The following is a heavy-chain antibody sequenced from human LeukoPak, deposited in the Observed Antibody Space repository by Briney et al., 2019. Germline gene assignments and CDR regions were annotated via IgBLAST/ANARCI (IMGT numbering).Heavy chain of an antibody. D-gene: IGHD3-9*01. Sequence: SETLSLTCTGSGGSISSYYWSWIRQPPGKGLEWIGYIYYSGSTNYNPSLKSRVTISVDTSKNQFSLKLSSVTAADTAVYYWARAAYDILTGGVNYYYYGMDVWGQGTTVTVSS. J-gene: IGHJ6*02. CDR2: IYYSGST. CDR1: GGSISSYY. V-gene: IGHV4-59*01. CDR3: ARAAYDILTGGVNYYYYGMDV.